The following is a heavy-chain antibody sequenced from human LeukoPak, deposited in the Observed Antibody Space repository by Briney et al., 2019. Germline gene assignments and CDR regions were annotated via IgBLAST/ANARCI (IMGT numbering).Heavy chain of an antibody. D-gene: IGHD1-7*01. CDR2: ISSSSSYI. CDR3: AKDGGSITGTTGLFDY. Sequence: PGGSLRLSCAASGFTFSSYSMNWVRQAQGKGLEWVSPISSSSSYIYYADSLKGRFTISRDNAKNSLYLQMNSLRAEDTAVYYCAKDGGSITGTTGLFDYWGQGTLVTVSS. J-gene: IGHJ4*02. CDR1: GFTFSSYS. V-gene: IGHV3-21*01.